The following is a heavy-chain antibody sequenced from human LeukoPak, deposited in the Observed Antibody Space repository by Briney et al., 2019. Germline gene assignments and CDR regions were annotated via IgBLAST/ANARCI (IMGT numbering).Heavy chain of an antibody. CDR2: VSHTGAT. J-gene: IGHJ3*01. D-gene: IGHD1-26*01. V-gene: IGHV4-59*01. CDR3: ARDRRGSYYTFDL. Sequence: SETLSLTCSVSGASISGYFWNWVRQTPEKGLEWIGYVSHTGATTSNPTPKSRVSITIDTSKSQISLSMTSVTAADSALYYCARDRRGSYYTFDLWGPGTIVSVS. CDR1: GASISGYF.